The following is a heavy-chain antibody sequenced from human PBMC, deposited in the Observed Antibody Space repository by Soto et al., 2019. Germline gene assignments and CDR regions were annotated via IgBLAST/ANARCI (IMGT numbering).Heavy chain of an antibody. CDR3: ARGLSYGSGSYYIR. V-gene: IGHV3-13*01. CDR1: GFTFSSYD. CDR2: IGTADDT. J-gene: IGHJ4*02. Sequence: PGGSLSLSCAASGFTFSSYDMHWVRQATGKGLAWVSAIGTADDTYYPGSVKGRFTISRENAKNSLYLQMNSLRAGDTAVYYCARGLSYGSGSYYIRWGQGTLVTVSS. D-gene: IGHD3-10*01.